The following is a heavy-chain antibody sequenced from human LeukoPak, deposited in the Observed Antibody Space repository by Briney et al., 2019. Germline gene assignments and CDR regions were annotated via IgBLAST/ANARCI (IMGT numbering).Heavy chain of an antibody. J-gene: IGHJ4*02. Sequence: PGGSLRLSCAASGFTFSSYAMSWVRQAPGKGLEWVSAISGSGGSTYYADSVKGRFTISRDNSKNTLYLQMNSLRAEDTGVYYCAKYSAYYYDSSGYYPWWYWGQGTLVTVSS. D-gene: IGHD3-22*01. CDR3: AKYSAYYYDSSGYYPWWY. CDR2: ISGSGGST. CDR1: GFTFSSYA. V-gene: IGHV3-23*01.